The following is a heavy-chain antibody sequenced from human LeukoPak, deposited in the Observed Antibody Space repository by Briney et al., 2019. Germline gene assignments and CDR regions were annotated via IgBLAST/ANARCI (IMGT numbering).Heavy chain of an antibody. D-gene: IGHD6-25*01. CDR2: ISGSGGST. CDR3: AKRLGRRVNFDY. CDR1: GFTFSSYA. Sequence: VGSLRLSCAASGFTFSSYAMSWVRQAPGKGLEWVSAISGSGGSTYYADSVKGRSTISRDNSKNTLYLQMNSLRAEDTAVYYCAKRLGRRVNFDYWGQGTLVTVSS. V-gene: IGHV3-23*01. J-gene: IGHJ4*02.